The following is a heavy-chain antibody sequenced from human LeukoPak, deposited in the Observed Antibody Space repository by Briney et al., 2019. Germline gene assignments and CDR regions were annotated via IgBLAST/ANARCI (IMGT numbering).Heavy chain of an antibody. Sequence: GGSLRLSCAASGFTFSSYSMNWVRQAPGKGLEWVSSISSSSSYIYYADSVKGRFTISRDNSKNTLYLQMNSLRAEDTAVYYCAKPLIIKSTNDAFDIWGQGTMLTVSS. CDR2: ISSSSSYI. CDR1: GFTFSSYS. D-gene: IGHD3-10*01. V-gene: IGHV3-21*04. CDR3: AKPLIIKSTNDAFDI. J-gene: IGHJ3*02.